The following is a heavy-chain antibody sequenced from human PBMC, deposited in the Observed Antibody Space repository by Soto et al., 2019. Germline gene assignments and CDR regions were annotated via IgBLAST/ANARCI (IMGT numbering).Heavy chain of an antibody. Sequence: AAVKVTCKASGYTFTSYGISWVRQAPGQGLEWMGWISAYNGNTNYAQKLQGRVTMTTDKSTSTAYMELRSLRSDDTAVYYCASVLIGIAVAGTLDYWGQGTLVTVSS. J-gene: IGHJ4*02. V-gene: IGHV1-18*04. CDR2: ISAYNGNT. CDR1: GYTFTSYG. CDR3: ASVLIGIAVAGTLDY. D-gene: IGHD6-19*01.